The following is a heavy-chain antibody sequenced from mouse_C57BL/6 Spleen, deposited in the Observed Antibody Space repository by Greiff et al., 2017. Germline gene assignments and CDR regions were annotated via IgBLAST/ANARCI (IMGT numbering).Heavy chain of an antibody. CDR3: ARGQGTGRDFGV. V-gene: IGHV5-16*01. CDR1: GFTFSDYY. CDR2: INYDGSST. D-gene: IGHD3-2*02. J-gene: IGHJ1*03. Sequence: EVKLVESEGGLVQPGSSMKLSCTASGFTFSDYYMAWVRQVPEKGLEWVANINYDGSSTYYLDSLKSRFIISRDNAKNILYLQMSSLKSEDTATYYCARGQGTGRDFGVWGTGTTVTVYS.